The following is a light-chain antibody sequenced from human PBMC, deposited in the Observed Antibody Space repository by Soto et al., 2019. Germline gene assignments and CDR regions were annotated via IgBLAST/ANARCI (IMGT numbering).Light chain of an antibody. CDR2: EVS. CDR3: ISYTGSSTSYV. V-gene: IGLV2-14*01. J-gene: IGLJ1*01. Sequence: QSVLTQPASVSGSPGQSITISCSGTSSDVGSHDHVAWYQQFPGKTPKLMIYEVSNRPSGVSSRFSGSKSGNTASLTISGLQAEDEADYYCISYTGSSTSYVFGSGTKVTVL. CDR1: SSDVGSHDH.